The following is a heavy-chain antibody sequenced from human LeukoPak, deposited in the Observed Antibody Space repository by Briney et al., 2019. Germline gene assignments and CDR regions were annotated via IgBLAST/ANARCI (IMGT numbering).Heavy chain of an antibody. CDR2: IKYDGSEK. J-gene: IGHJ4*02. CDR1: GFXFSTYW. Sequence: GGSLRLSCAASGFXFSTYWMTWVRQAPGKGLEWVANIKYDGSEKYYVDSVKGRFTISRDNAKNSLYLQMNSLRAEDTAVYYCASPMTTVTPRFDYWGQGTLVTVSS. D-gene: IGHD4-17*01. CDR3: ASPMTTVTPRFDY. V-gene: IGHV3-7*02.